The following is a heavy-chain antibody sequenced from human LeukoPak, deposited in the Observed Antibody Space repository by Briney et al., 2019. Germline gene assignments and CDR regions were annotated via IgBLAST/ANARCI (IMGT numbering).Heavy chain of an antibody. CDR1: GASFSGSY. CDR2: ITQSGRI. V-gene: IGHV4-34*01. CDR3: ATIYGDYSDFDS. D-gene: IGHD4-17*01. Sequence: SETLSLTCAGYGASFSGSYWSWIRQPPGKGLEWIGEITQSGRINHNPSLKSRVTISVDASMNQFSLKLTSVTAADTAVYYCATIYGDYSDFDSWGQGTLVTVSS. J-gene: IGHJ4*02.